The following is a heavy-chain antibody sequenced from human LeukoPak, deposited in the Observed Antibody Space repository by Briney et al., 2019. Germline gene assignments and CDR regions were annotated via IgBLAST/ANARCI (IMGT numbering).Heavy chain of an antibody. CDR1: GFTFDDYA. V-gene: IGHV3-9*01. J-gene: IGHJ6*02. CDR3: AKVGRIAAAGTMDYYGMDV. Sequence: PGRSLRLSCAASGFTFDDYAMHWVRQAPGKGLEWVSGISWNSGSIGYADSVKGRFTISRDNAKNSLYLQMNSLRAEGTALYYCAKVGRIAAAGTMDYYGMDVWGQGTTVTVSS. D-gene: IGHD6-13*01. CDR2: ISWNSGSI.